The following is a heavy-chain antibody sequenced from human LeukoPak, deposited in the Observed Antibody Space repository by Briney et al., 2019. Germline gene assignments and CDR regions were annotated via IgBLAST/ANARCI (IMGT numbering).Heavy chain of an antibody. CDR1: GYTLTELS. V-gene: IGHV1-24*01. CDR2: FDPEDGET. J-gene: IGHJ3*02. Sequence: ASVKVSCEVSGYTLTELSMHWVRQAPGKGLEWMGGFDPEDGETIYAQKFQGRVTMTEDTSTDTAYMELSSLRSEDTAVYYCATEYNVDTAMVGGYAFDIWGQGTMVTVSS. CDR3: ATEYNVDTAMVGGYAFDI. D-gene: IGHD5-18*01.